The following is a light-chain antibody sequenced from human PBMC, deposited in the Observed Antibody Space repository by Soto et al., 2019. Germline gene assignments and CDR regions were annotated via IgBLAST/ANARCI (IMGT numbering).Light chain of an antibody. CDR2: LNSDGSH. CDR1: SGHSNYA. CDR3: QTWDTGIHVV. Sequence: QSVLTQSPSASASLGASVKLTCTLSSGHSNYAIAWHQQKLEKGPRYLMKLNSDGSHSKGDGIPDRFSGSSSGAERYLTISSLQSEDEADYYCQTWDTGIHVVFGGGTKLTVL. J-gene: IGLJ2*01. V-gene: IGLV4-69*02.